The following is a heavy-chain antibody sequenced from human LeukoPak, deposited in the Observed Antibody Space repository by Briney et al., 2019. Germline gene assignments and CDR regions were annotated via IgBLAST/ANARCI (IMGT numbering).Heavy chain of an antibody. Sequence: GGSLRLSCAASGFTVSSNYMSWVRQAPGKGLEWVSVIYSGGSTYYADSVKGRFTISRDNSKNTLYLQMNSLRAEDTAVYYCARVLRYFDWLLSPYYYYYMDVWGKGTTVTISS. V-gene: IGHV3-53*01. CDR2: IYSGGST. CDR3: ARVLRYFDWLLSPYYYYYMDV. J-gene: IGHJ6*03. D-gene: IGHD3-9*01. CDR1: GFTVSSNY.